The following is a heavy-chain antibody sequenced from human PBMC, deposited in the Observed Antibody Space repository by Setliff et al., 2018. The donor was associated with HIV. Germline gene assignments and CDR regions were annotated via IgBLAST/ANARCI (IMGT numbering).Heavy chain of an antibody. J-gene: IGHJ3*02. V-gene: IGHV1-69*02. Sequence: ASVKVSCKASRSTFNSHTINWVRQAPGQGLEWMGRIIPILGIANYAQKFQGRVTITADKSTSTAYMELSSLRSEDTAVYYCASGIRIQLWEGDAFDIWGQGTMVTVSS. CDR1: RSTFNSHT. D-gene: IGHD5-18*01. CDR3: ASGIRIQLWEGDAFDI. CDR2: IIPILGIA.